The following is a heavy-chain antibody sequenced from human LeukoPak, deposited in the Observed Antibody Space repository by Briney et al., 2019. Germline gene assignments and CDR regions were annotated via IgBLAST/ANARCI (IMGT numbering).Heavy chain of an antibody. V-gene: IGHV4-59*01. Sequence: KPSETLSLTCTVSGGSISSYYWSWIRQPPGKGLEWIGYIYYSGSTNYNPSLKSRVTISVDTSKNQFSLKLSSVTAADTAVYYCARDDYGDYKLVYWGQGTLVTVSS. J-gene: IGHJ4*02. CDR3: ARDDYGDYKLVY. CDR1: GGSISSYY. D-gene: IGHD4-17*01. CDR2: IYYSGST.